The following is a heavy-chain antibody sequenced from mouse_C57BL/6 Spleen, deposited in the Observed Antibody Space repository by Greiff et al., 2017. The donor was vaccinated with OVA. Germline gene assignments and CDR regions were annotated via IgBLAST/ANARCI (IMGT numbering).Heavy chain of an antibody. V-gene: IGHV1-76*01. Sequence: QVLLKQSGAELVRPGASVKLSCKASGYTFTDYYINWVKQRPGQGLEWIAWIYPGSGNTYYNEKFKGKATLTAEKSSSTAYMQLSRLTSEDSAVYFCARSNYWYFDVWGTGTTVTVSS. J-gene: IGHJ1*03. CDR1: GYTFTDYY. CDR2: IYPGSGNT. D-gene: IGHD2-5*01. CDR3: ARSNYWYFDV.